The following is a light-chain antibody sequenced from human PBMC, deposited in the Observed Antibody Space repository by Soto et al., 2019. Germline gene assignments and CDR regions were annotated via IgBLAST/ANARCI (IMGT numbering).Light chain of an antibody. CDR3: SSYATISTLHV. J-gene: IGLJ1*01. CDR1: SIDVGGYNY. CDR2: EVN. V-gene: IGLV2-14*01. Sequence: QSVLTQPASVSGSPGKSITISCTGTSIDVGGYNYVSWYQQHPGKAPKLMIYEVNNRPSGVSNRFSGSKSGNTASLTISGLQAEDEADYYCSSYATISTLHVFGTGTKVTVL.